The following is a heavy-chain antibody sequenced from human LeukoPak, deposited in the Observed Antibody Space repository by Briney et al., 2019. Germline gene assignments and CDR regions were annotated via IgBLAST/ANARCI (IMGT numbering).Heavy chain of an antibody. Sequence: PGGSLRLSCAASGFTFSSYEMNWVRQAPGKGLEWVSYISSSGSTIYYADSVTGRFTISRDNAKNSLYLQMNSLRAEDTAVYYCARDLGGSYPAIRVPVFAFDIWGQGTMVTVSS. CDR1: GFTFSSYE. J-gene: IGHJ3*02. CDR2: ISSSGSTI. CDR3: ARDLGGSYPAIRVPVFAFDI. V-gene: IGHV3-48*03. D-gene: IGHD1-26*01.